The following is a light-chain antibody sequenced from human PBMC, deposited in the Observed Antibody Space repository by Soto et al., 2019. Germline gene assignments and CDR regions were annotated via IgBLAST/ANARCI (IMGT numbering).Light chain of an antibody. V-gene: IGLV2-23*02. J-gene: IGLJ1*01. CDR2: EVS. CDR3: CSYAGSSTHV. Sequence: QSALTQPASVSGSPGQSITFSCTGTSSDVGSSNLVSWYQQHPGKAPKLLIYEVSERPSGVSNRFSGSKSGNTASLTISGLQAEDEADYYCCSYAGSSTHVFGTGTKLTVL. CDR1: SSDVGSSNL.